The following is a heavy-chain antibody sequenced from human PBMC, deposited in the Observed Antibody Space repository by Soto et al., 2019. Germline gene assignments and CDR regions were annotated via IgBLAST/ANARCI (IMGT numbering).Heavy chain of an antibody. J-gene: IGHJ6*02. D-gene: IGHD3-3*01. V-gene: IGHV4-30-4*01. CDR3: ARDGLRLRPDYPYYYGREV. Sequence: LALTFTVSGGSISSGDYYWSWIRQPPVNGLEWIGYIYYSVSTYYNPSLKSRVTISVDTSKNQFSLKLSSVTAADTAVYYCARDGLRLRPDYPYYYGREVWGQGNTVIVS. CDR1: GGSISSGDYY. CDR2: IYYSVST.